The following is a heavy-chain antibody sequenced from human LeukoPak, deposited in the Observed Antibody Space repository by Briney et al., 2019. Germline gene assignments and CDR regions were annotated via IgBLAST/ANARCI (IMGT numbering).Heavy chain of an antibody. CDR2: IKQDGSEK. J-gene: IGHJ6*02. CDR1: GFTVSSNY. Sequence: GGSLRLSCAASGFTVSSNYMSWVRQAPGKGLEWVANIKQDGSEKYYVDSVKGRFTISRDNAKNSLYLQMNSLRAEDTAVYYCARDIVVVPAANYYYYYGMDVWGQGTTVTVSS. V-gene: IGHV3-7*01. D-gene: IGHD2-2*01. CDR3: ARDIVVVPAANYYYYYGMDV.